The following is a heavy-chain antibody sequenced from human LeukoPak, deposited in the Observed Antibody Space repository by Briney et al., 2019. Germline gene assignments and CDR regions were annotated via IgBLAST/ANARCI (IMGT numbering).Heavy chain of an antibody. D-gene: IGHD3-22*01. Sequence: GGSLRLSCAASGFTFSSYSMNWVRQAPGKGLEWVSYISSSSSTIYYADSVKGRFTISRDNAKNSLYLQMNSLRAEDTAVYYCARGRHYYESSGYYLFMGVWGKGTTVTISS. J-gene: IGHJ6*03. CDR3: ARGRHYYESSGYYLFMGV. V-gene: IGHV3-48*01. CDR2: ISSSSSTI. CDR1: GFTFSSYS.